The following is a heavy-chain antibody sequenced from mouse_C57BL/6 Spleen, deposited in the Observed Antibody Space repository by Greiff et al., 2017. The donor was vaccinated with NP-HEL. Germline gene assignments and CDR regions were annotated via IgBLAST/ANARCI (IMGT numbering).Heavy chain of an antibody. J-gene: IGHJ1*03. CDR2: IYPRSGNT. V-gene: IGHV1-81*01. Sequence: QVQLQQSGAELARPGASVKLSCKASGYTFTSYGISWVKQRTGQGLEWIGEIYPRSGNTYYTEKFKGKATLTADKSSSTAYMELRSLTSEDSAVYFCARSLYYGSSYGYFDVWGTGTTVTVSS. D-gene: IGHD1-1*01. CDR1: GYTFTSYG. CDR3: ARSLYYGSSYGYFDV.